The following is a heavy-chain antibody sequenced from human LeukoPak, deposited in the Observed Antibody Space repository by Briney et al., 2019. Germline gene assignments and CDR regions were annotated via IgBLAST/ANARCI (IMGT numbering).Heavy chain of an antibody. V-gene: IGHV4-4*07. J-gene: IGHJ5*02. Sequence: SETLSLTCSVSGGSISSYYWSWIRQPAGKGLEWIGRIYTSGSTNYNPSLKSRVTISVDTSKNQFSLKLSSVTAADTAVYYCARIVVVPAAIHFNWFDPWGQGTLVTVSS. CDR3: ARIVVVPAAIHFNWFDP. CDR1: GGSISSYY. D-gene: IGHD2-2*01. CDR2: IYTSGST.